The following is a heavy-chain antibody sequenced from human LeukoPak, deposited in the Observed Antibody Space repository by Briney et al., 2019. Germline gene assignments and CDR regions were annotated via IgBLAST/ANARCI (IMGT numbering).Heavy chain of an antibody. D-gene: IGHD4-17*01. J-gene: IGHJ5*02. CDR2: INHSGST. Sequence: PSETLSLTCAVYGGSFSGYSWSWIRQPPGKGLEWIWEINHSGSTNYNPSLKRRVTISVDTSKNQFSLKLSSVTAADTAVYYCARGSGGNGDSPWKWFAPWGQGTLVTVSS. CDR3: ARGSGGNGDSPWKWFAP. V-gene: IGHV4-34*01. CDR1: GGSFSGYS.